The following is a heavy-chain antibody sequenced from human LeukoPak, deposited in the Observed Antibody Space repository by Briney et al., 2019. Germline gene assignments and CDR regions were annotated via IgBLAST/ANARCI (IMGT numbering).Heavy chain of an antibody. D-gene: IGHD6-19*01. CDR3: ARAEGSSGRRIFDY. Sequence: KPSETLSLTCNVSGGSISSSTYYWGWIRQPPGKGLEWIGNIYYSGTTYYNPSLKSRVTISVDTSKNQFSLKLSSVTAADTAVYYCARAEGSSGRRIFDYWGQGTLVTVSS. CDR2: IYYSGTT. CDR1: GGSISSSTYY. J-gene: IGHJ4*02. V-gene: IGHV4-39*01.